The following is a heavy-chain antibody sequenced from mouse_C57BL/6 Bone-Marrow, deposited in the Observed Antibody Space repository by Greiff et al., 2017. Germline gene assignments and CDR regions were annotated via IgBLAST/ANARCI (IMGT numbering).Heavy chain of an antibody. CDR1: GYSITSGYE. V-gene: IGHV3-1*01. CDR2: ISYSGST. CDR3: AKGAGTAWFAY. Sequence: EVQLQESGPGMVKPSQSLSLTCTVTGYSITSGYEWHWIRHFPGNKLEWMGYISYSGSTNYNPSLKSRISITHDTSKNHFFLKLNSVTTEDTATYYCAKGAGTAWFAYWGQGTLVTVSA. J-gene: IGHJ3*01. D-gene: IGHD4-1*01.